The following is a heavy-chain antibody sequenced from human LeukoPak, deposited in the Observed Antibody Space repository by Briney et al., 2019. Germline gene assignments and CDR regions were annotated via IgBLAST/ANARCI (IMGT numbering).Heavy chain of an antibody. V-gene: IGHV3-23*01. J-gene: IGHJ6*02. CDR1: GFTFSSYA. CDR3: AKVSEPYYDFWSGYYRAYGMDV. D-gene: IGHD3-3*01. CDR2: ISGSGGST. Sequence: PGGSLRLSCAASGFTFSSYAMSWVRQAPGKGLEWVSAISGSGGSTYYADSVKGRFTISRDNSKNTLYLQMNSLRAEDTAVYYCAKVSEPYYDFWSGYYRAYGMDVWGQGTTVTVSS.